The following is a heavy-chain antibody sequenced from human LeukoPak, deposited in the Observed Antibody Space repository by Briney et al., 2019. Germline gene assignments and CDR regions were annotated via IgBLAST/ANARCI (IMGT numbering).Heavy chain of an antibody. CDR3: AREPTVATIDY. Sequence: PGGSLRLSCAASGFTFSSYSMNWVRQAPGKGPEWVSSISSSSSYIYYADSVKGRFTISRDNAKNSLYLQMNSLRAEDTAVYYCAREPTVATIDYWGQGTLVTVSS. J-gene: IGHJ4*02. CDR1: GFTFSSYS. D-gene: IGHD5-12*01. CDR2: ISSSSSYI. V-gene: IGHV3-21*01.